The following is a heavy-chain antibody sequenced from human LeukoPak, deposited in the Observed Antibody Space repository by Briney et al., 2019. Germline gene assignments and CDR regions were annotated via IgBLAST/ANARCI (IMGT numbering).Heavy chain of an antibody. CDR2: IIPILGIA. Sequence: ASVKVSCKASGGTFSSYTIGWVRQAPGQGLEWMGRIIPILGIANYAQKFQGRVTITADKSTSTAYMELSSLRSEDTAVYYCARALPGRITMIVVGGGAFDIWGQGTMVTVSS. V-gene: IGHV1-69*02. J-gene: IGHJ3*02. D-gene: IGHD3-22*01. CDR1: GGTFSSYT. CDR3: ARALPGRITMIVVGGGAFDI.